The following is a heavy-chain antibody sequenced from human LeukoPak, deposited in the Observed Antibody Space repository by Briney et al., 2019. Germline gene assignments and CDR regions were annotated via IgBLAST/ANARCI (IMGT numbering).Heavy chain of an antibody. V-gene: IGHV3-23*01. J-gene: IGHJ6*02. D-gene: IGHD3-10*01. CDR2: ISDSGSST. Sequence: GGSLRLSCAASRFTSSNYATSWVRQAPGKGRGWVSTISDSGSSTYYADSVKGRFTISRDNSKNTLYLQMNRLRVEDTAIHYCAKVPYSDYGSGRPPFMDVWGQGTTVAVSS. CDR3: AKVPYSDYGSGRPPFMDV. CDR1: RFTSSNYA.